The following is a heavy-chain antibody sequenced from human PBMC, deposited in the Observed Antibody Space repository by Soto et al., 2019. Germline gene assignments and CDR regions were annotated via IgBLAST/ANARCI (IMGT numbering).Heavy chain of an antibody. Sequence: SVKVSCKASGGTFSSYAISWVRQAPGRGLEWMGGIIPIFGTANYAQKFQGRVTITADESTSTAYMELSSLRSEDTAVYYCANFAQMTTVTTNDAFDIWGQGTMVTVSS. V-gene: IGHV1-69*13. CDR3: ANFAQMTTVTTNDAFDI. CDR2: IIPIFGTA. CDR1: GGTFSSYA. D-gene: IGHD4-17*01. J-gene: IGHJ3*02.